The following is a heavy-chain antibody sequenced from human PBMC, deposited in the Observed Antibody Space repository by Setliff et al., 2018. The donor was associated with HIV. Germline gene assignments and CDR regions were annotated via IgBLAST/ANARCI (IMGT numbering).Heavy chain of an antibody. Sequence: GESLKISCKGSGYTFTSYWIAWVRQKPGKGLEYMGIIYAGDSDARYSPSFQGHVTITADHSTSTAYMELSRLKSADTAVYYCARAPAHEHATGWYSSSNRFDPWGQGTMVTVSS. J-gene: IGHJ5*02. V-gene: IGHV5-51*01. CDR3: ARAPAHEHATGWYSSSNRFDP. CDR1: GYTFTSYW. CDR2: IYAGDSDA. D-gene: IGHD1-26*01.